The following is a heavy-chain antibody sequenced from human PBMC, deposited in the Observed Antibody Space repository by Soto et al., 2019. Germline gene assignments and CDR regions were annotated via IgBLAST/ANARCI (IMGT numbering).Heavy chain of an antibody. D-gene: IGHD1-26*01. V-gene: IGHV5-51*01. Sequence: GESLKISCECSGYSFTSYCIGWVRQMPGKGLEWVGIICPGDSDSRYSPSFQGQVTISADKSISTAYVQWSSLKASDTAMYYCARGRRSIVGATNFDFWGQGTLVTXSS. J-gene: IGHJ4*02. CDR2: ICPGDSDS. CDR3: ARGRRSIVGATNFDF. CDR1: GYSFTSYC.